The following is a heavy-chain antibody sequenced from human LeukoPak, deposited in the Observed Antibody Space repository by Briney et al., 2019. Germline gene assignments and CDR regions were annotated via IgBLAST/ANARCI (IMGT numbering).Heavy chain of an antibody. CDR3: ARSTLGIEFDY. D-gene: IGHD7-27*01. V-gene: IGHV1-18*01. CDR1: GYSFTNYG. J-gene: IGHJ4*02. Sequence: ASVKVSCKASGYSFTNYGISWVRQAPGQGLEWMGWISAYNDNAHYAQGLEGRVTMTSETSTRTAYMELRSLRSDDTDVYYCARSTLGIEFDYWGQGSLVTVSS. CDR2: ISAYNDNA.